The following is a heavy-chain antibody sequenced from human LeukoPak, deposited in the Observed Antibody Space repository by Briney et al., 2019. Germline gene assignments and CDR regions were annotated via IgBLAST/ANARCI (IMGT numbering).Heavy chain of an antibody. CDR3: ARDSYVFWSGYYLGNWFDP. Sequence: ASVKVSCKASGYTFTSYGISWVRQAPGQGLEWMGWISAYNGNTNYAQKLQGRVTMTTDTSTSTAYMELRSLRSDDTAVYYCARDSYVFWSGYYLGNWFDPWGQGTLVTVSS. CDR1: GYTFTSYG. CDR2: ISAYNGNT. V-gene: IGHV1-18*01. J-gene: IGHJ5*02. D-gene: IGHD3-3*01.